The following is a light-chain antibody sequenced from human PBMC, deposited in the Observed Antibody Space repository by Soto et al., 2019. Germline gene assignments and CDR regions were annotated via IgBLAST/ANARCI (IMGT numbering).Light chain of an antibody. V-gene: IGKV1-16*01. J-gene: IGKJ2*01. Sequence: DIQMTQSPSSLSASVGDRVTITCRASQDINNYLAWFQQKPGKVPKSMIYAASRLQNGVPSICSGIGSGTDFNLTISGLQPEDFASYCCLQYNTKPFTFGQGN. CDR1: QDINNY. CDR3: LQYNTKPFT. CDR2: AAS.